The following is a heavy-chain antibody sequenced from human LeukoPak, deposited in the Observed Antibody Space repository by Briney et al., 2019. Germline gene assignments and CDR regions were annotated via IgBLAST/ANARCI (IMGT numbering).Heavy chain of an antibody. CDR1: GFTFSSYS. CDR3: VKGNSGSNAFDI. V-gene: IGHV3-21*01. J-gene: IGHJ3*02. Sequence: GGSLRLSCAASGFTFSSYSMNWVRQAPGKGLEWVSSISSSSSYIYYADSVKGRFTISRDNAKNSLYLQMNSLRAEDTAVYFCVKGNSGSNAFDIWGQGTMVTVSS. CDR2: ISSSSSYI. D-gene: IGHD3-22*01.